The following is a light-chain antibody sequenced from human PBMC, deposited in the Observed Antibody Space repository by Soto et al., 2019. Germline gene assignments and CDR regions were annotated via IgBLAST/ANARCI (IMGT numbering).Light chain of an antibody. CDR2: GAS. J-gene: IGKJ2*01. CDR3: HQYGSSPPYT. V-gene: IGKV3-20*01. CDR1: QSVSSSY. Sequence: EIELTQSPGTLSLSPGERATLSCRASQSVSSSYLAWYQQKPGQAPRLLIYGASSRATGIPDRFSGSGSGTDFTLTISRLEPEDFAVYYCHQYGSSPPYTFGQGTKVEIK.